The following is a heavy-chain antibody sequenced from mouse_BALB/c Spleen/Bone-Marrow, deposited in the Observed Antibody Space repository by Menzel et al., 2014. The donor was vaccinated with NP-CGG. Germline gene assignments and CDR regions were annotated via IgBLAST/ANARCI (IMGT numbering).Heavy chain of an antibody. CDR1: GYTFTSYN. CDR3: ARDGLLSDY. CDR2: IYPGNGDT. J-gene: IGHJ2*01. Sequence: QVQLQQSGAELVKPGASVKMSCKASGYTFTSYNMHWVKRTPGQGLEWIGAIYPGNGDTPYNQKFKGKATLTADKSSSTAYMQLSSLTSEDSAVYYCARDGLLSDYWGQGTTLTVSS. D-gene: IGHD2-3*01. V-gene: IGHV1-12*01.